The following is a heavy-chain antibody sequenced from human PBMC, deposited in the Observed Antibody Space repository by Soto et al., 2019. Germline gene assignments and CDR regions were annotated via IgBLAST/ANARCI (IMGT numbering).Heavy chain of an antibody. J-gene: IGHJ5*02. CDR2: INGDGSDT. CDR1: GFDFNNYW. Sequence: EVQLVESGVGLVQPGGSLRLSCGASGFDFNNYWMHWVRQDPGKGLVWVSRINGDGSDTKYADSVTGRFTISRDNAKNTVYLQMNSLRAEDTAVYYCARDQTTGDWFDAWGQGTLVTVSS. D-gene: IGHD4-17*01. V-gene: IGHV3-74*03. CDR3: ARDQTTGDWFDA.